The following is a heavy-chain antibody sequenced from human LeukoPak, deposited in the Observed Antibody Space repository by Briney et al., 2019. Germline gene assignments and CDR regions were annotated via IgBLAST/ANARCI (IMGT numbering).Heavy chain of an antibody. CDR1: GFTFSSYA. J-gene: IGHJ4*02. CDR3: AGSQADLGELYHMGY. D-gene: IGHD3-16*01. V-gene: IGHV3-30*14. CDR2: ISYDGSNK. Sequence: QAGGSLRLSCAASGFTFSSYAMHWVRQAPGKGLEWVAVISYDGSNKYYADSVKGRFTISRDNSKNTLYLQMNSLRAEDTAVYYCAGSQADLGELYHMGYWGQGTLVTVSS.